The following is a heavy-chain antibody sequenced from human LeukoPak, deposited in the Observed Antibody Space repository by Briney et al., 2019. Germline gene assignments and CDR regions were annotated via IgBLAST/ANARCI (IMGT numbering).Heavy chain of an antibody. V-gene: IGHV1-18*01. Sequence: GASVKVSCKASGYTFTSYGISWVRQAPGQGLEWMGWISAYNGNTNYAQKLQGRVTMTTDTSTSTAYMELRSLRSDDTAVYYCARDPIMITFGGVIVRRNYFDYWGQGTLVTVSS. J-gene: IGHJ4*02. CDR2: ISAYNGNT. CDR1: GYTFTSYG. CDR3: ARDPIMITFGGVIVRRNYFDY. D-gene: IGHD3-16*02.